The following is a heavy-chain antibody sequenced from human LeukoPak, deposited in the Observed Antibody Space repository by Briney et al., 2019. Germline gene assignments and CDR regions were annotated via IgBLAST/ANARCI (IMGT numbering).Heavy chain of an antibody. CDR2: IYYSGST. CDR1: GGSISSSSYY. Sequence: SETLSLTCTVSGGSISSSSYYWGWIRQPPGKGLEWIGSIYYSGSTYYNPSLTISVDTSKNQFSLRLSSVTAADTAVYYCARTPFGRHFDYWGQGTLVTVSS. J-gene: IGHJ4*02. CDR3: ARTPFGRHFDY. V-gene: IGHV4-39*07. D-gene: IGHD3/OR15-3a*01.